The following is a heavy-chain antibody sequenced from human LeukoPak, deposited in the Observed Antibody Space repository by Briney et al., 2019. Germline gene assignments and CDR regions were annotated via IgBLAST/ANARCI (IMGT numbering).Heavy chain of an antibody. Sequence: ASVKVSCKASGYTFTSYGITWVRQAPGQGLEWMGWINAYNGNTNYAQKLQGRVTMTTDTSTSTAYMELRSLRSDDTVVYYCARRGLSDFYYSYMDVWGKGTTVTVSS. CDR3: ARRGLSDFYYSYMDV. CDR1: GYTFTSYG. V-gene: IGHV1-18*01. D-gene: IGHD3-16*01. CDR2: INAYNGNT. J-gene: IGHJ6*03.